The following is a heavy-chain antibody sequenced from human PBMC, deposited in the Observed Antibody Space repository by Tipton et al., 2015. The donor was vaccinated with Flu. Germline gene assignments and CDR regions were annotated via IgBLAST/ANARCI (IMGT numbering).Heavy chain of an antibody. CDR3: AGDGGRITMIVGGAFDI. D-gene: IGHD3-22*01. Sequence: TLSLTCTVSGGSISSYYWSWIRQPAGKGLEWIGRIYTSGSTNYNPSLKSRVTMSVDTSKNQFSLKLSSVTAADTAVYYCAGDGGRITMIVGGAFDIWGQGTMVTVSS. CDR2: IYTSGST. V-gene: IGHV4-4*07. CDR1: GGSISSYY. J-gene: IGHJ3*02.